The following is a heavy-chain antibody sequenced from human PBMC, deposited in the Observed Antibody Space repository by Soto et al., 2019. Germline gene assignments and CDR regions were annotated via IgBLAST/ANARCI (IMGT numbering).Heavy chain of an antibody. CDR1: GYTLTELS. J-gene: IGHJ6*02. Sequence: ASVKVSCKVSGYTLTELSMHWVRQAPGKGLEWMGGFDPEDGETIYAQKFQGRVTMTEDTSTDTAYMELSSLRSEDTAVYYCATRPKGGSIISYYYYGMDGWGQGTTVTVSS. V-gene: IGHV1-24*01. D-gene: IGHD3-10*01. CDR2: FDPEDGET. CDR3: ATRPKGGSIISYYYYGMDG.